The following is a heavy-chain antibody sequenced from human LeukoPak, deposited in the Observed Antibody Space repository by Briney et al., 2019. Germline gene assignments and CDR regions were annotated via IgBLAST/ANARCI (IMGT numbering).Heavy chain of an antibody. CDR1: GDSISSGGYY. J-gene: IGHJ5*02. CDR2: IYYSGST. Sequence: SETLSLTCTVSGDSISSGGYYWSWIRQHPGKGLEWIGYIYYSGSTYYNPSLKSRVTISVDTSKNQFSLKLSSVTAADTAVYYCARGLLTNNWFDPWGQGTLVTVSS. D-gene: IGHD3-9*01. V-gene: IGHV4-31*03. CDR3: ARGLLTNNWFDP.